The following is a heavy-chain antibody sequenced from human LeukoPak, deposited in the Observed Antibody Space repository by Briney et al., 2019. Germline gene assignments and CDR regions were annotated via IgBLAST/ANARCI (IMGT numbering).Heavy chain of an antibody. CDR3: ASLTDTAMVFDY. CDR1: GGSFSGYY. Sequence: SETLSLTCAVYGGSFSGYYWSWIRQPPGKGLEWIGEINHSGSTNYNPSLKSRVTISVDTSKNQFSLKLSSVTAADTAVYYCASLTDTAMVFDYWGQGTLVTVSS. D-gene: IGHD5-18*01. V-gene: IGHV4-34*01. CDR2: INHSGST. J-gene: IGHJ4*02.